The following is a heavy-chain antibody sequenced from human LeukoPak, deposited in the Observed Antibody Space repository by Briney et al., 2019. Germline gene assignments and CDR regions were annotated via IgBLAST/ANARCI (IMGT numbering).Heavy chain of an antibody. CDR1: GGTFNSSA. D-gene: IGHD4-17*01. J-gene: IGHJ5*02. V-gene: IGHV1-69*05. CDR2: IMPLFGTA. CDR3: ARDVHGDYGSGWFDP. Sequence: SVKVSCKTSGGTFNSSAISWVRQAPGQGLEWLGGIMPLFGTAGYAQKFQGRVTITKDESTRTVYLELTSLTSDDTAVYYCARDVHGDYGSGWFDPWGQGTLVSVSS.